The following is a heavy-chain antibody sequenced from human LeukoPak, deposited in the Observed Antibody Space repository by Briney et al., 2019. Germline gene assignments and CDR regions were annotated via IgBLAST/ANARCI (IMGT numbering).Heavy chain of an antibody. V-gene: IGHV3-7*03. CDR1: GFTFSSYW. Sequence: PGGSLRLSCAASGFTFSSYWMSWVRQAPGKGLEWVANIKQDGSEKYYVDSVKGRFTISRDNAKNSLYLQMNSLRAEDTAVYYCANGVDTAMVDAFDIWGQGTMVTVSS. CDR3: ANGVDTAMVDAFDI. D-gene: IGHD5-18*01. J-gene: IGHJ3*02. CDR2: IKQDGSEK.